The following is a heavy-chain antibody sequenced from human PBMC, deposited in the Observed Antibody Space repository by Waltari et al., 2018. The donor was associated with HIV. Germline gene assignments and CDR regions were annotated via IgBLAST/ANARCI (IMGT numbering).Heavy chain of an antibody. CDR2: ITLIKGIA. D-gene: IGHD4-17*01. V-gene: IGHV1-69*04. CDR1: GGVSRRNG. CDR3: AGDPDGADPHSSYGLDV. J-gene: IGHJ6*02. Sequence: QVQLVQSGAAVKKPGSSVKVSCKTSGGVSRRNGISWVRKAPGQGLEWLGKITLIKGIANYPQNFQGRVTISPDKSTSTAYMELYNLRFEDTAVYYCAGDPDGADPHSSYGLDVWGQGTTVTVSS.